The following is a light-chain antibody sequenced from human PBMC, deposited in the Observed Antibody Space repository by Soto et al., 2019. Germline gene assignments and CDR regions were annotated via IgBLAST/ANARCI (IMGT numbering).Light chain of an antibody. CDR2: AAS. J-gene: IGKJ1*01. V-gene: IGKV1D-16*01. Sequence: DIQMTQSPSSLSASVGDRITITCRASQGISTWLAWYQQKPQKAPRSLIYAASKLQSGVPSRFSGSGSGIDFTLTISSLQPEDFATYYCRQYDGYPPTFGQGTKVEIK. CDR3: RQYDGYPPT. CDR1: QGISTW.